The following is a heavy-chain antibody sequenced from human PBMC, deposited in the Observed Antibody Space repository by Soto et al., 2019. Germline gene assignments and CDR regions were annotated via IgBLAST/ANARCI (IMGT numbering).Heavy chain of an antibody. V-gene: IGHV4-39*01. J-gene: IGHJ4*02. D-gene: IGHD4-4*01. CDR3: ARHYREYFDY. CDR1: GGSISSSSYY. CDR2: IYYSGST. Sequence: SETLSLTCTVSGGSISSSSYYWGWIRQPPGKGLEWIGSIYYSGSTYYNPSLKSRVTISVDTSKNQFSLKLSSVTAADTAVYYCARHYREYFDYWGQGTLVNVSS.